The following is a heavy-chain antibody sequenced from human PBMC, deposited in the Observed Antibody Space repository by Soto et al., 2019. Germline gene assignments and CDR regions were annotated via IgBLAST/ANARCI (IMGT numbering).Heavy chain of an antibody. J-gene: IGHJ6*02. CDR2: IDAYNGKT. V-gene: IGHV1-18*01. CDR3: ARGITFGGVLTGMDV. CDR1: GYTFTSYG. D-gene: IGHD3-16*01. Sequence: ASVKVSCKASGYTFTSYGISWVRQAPGQGLEWMGWIDAYNGKTYYEQKLQGRVTMTTDTSTSTAYMELRSLRSDDTALYYCARGITFGGVLTGMDVWGQGTTVTVSS.